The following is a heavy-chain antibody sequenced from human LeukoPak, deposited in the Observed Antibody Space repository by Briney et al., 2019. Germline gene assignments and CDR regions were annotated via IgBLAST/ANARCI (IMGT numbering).Heavy chain of an antibody. D-gene: IGHD6-13*01. Sequence: SETLSLTCSVSGGSISSYYWTWIRQPPGKGLEWIGYIYYTGSTNYNPSLKSRVTMSVDTSKNQFSLRLSSVTAADTAVYYCARPPFSSSSYYFHYWGQGTLVTVSS. CDR2: IYYTGST. CDR1: GGSISSYY. V-gene: IGHV4-59*01. CDR3: ARPPFSSSSYYFHY. J-gene: IGHJ4*02.